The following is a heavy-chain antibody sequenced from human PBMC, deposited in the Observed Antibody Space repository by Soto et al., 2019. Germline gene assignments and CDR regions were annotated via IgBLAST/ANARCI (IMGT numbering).Heavy chain of an antibody. D-gene: IGHD3-22*01. V-gene: IGHV4-59*01. J-gene: IGHJ4*02. CDR3: ARAPMVLTRSYFDF. CDR1: DGSISNFD. CDR2: ISSSGNT. Sequence: PSETLTLTCTVSDGSISNFDWSWIRQPPGKGLEWIGNISSSGNTNYNPALKSRVSISVDTSKNQFALNLTSVTAADTAVYYCARAPMVLTRSYFDFWGQGTPVTVSS.